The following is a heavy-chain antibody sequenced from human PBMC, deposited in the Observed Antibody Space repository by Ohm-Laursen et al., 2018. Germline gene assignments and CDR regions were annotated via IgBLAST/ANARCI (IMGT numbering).Heavy chain of an antibody. CDR3: ARNPTIFGVGYKFDP. Sequence: SETLSLTWTVSGVSVSNYYWSWIRQPAGKGLEWIGRIHTSGSFNYNPSLKSRVIMSVDTSKNQLSLELSSVTAADTAVYYCARNPTIFGVGYKFDPWGQGTLVTVSS. J-gene: IGHJ5*02. D-gene: IGHD3-3*01. CDR1: GVSVSNYY. V-gene: IGHV4-4*07. CDR2: IHTSGSF.